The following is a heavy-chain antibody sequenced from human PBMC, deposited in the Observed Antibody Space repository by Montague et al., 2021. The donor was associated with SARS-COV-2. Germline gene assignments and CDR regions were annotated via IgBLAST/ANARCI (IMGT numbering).Heavy chain of an antibody. D-gene: IGHD3-22*01. CDR2: IYHIVRT. V-gene: IGHV4-34*01. CDR3: ARGTERLITYDYDSSGYASDY. Sequence: SETLSLTCAVYVDSVSGYLWRWTRQPPAKLLSWYGHIYHIVRTKYNPSLKSRVTISVDTSKNQVSLKLSSVTGADTAVYYCARGTERLITYDYDSSGYASDYGGQGTLVPVSS. J-gene: IGHJ4*02. CDR1: VDSVSGYL.